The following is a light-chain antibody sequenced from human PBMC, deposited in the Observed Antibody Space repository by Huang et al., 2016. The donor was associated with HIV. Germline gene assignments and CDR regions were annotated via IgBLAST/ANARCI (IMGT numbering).Light chain of an antibody. V-gene: IGKV1-39*01. J-gene: IGKJ2*01. CDR3: QQSAVTPRT. CDR1: QNINRY. CDR2: GAS. Sequence: DIQITQSPSSLSASVGDRVIITSRASQNINRYLNWYQQKPGKAPKILISGASKLQSVVPSSFSGSGSGTHFTLAISSLSPEVSATYYCQQSAVTPRTFGQGTKLEI.